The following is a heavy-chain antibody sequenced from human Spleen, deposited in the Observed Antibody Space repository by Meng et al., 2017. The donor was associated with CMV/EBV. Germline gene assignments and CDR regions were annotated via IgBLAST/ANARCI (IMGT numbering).Heavy chain of an antibody. J-gene: IGHJ4*02. CDR3: ARGGGPFDY. D-gene: IGHD2-15*01. Sequence: GGSLRLSCAASGFTFSDHYMDWVRQAPGKGLEWVAVISYDGSNKYYADSVKGRFTISRDNSKNTLYLQMNSLRAEDTAVYYCARGGGPFDYWGQGTLVTVSS. CDR1: GFTFSDHY. CDR2: ISYDGSNK. V-gene: IGHV3-30-3*01.